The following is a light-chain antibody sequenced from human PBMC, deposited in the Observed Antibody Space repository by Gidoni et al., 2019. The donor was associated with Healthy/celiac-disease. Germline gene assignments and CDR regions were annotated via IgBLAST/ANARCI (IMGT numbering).Light chain of an antibody. J-gene: IGKJ4*01. V-gene: IGKV3-11*01. CDR3: QQRSTPLT. Sequence: ELVLTQSPATLSLSPGERATLSCRASQSVSSYLAWYQQKPGQAPRLLIYDASNRATGIPARFSGSGSGTDFTLTISSLEPEDFAVYYCQQRSTPLTFXGXTKVEIK. CDR1: QSVSSY. CDR2: DAS.